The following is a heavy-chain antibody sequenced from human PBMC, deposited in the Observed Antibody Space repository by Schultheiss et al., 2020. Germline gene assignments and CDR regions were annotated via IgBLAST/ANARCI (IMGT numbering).Heavy chain of an antibody. V-gene: IGHV3-30*19. CDR1: GFTLSSHG. Sequence: GGSLRLSCAASGFTLSSHGMHWVRQAPGKGLEWVAVISYDGSNKYYADSVKGRFTISRDNAKNSLYLQMNSLRAEDTAVYYCAREGTTIFGVVPYYYGMDVWGQGTTVTVSS. CDR2: ISYDGSNK. D-gene: IGHD3-3*01. J-gene: IGHJ6*02. CDR3: AREGTTIFGVVPYYYGMDV.